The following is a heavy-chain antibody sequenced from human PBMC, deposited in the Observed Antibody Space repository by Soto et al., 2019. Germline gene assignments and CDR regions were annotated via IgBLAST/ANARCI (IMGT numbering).Heavy chain of an antibody. D-gene: IGHD3-3*01. CDR3: AKLVGYDFWSGYSYYFDY. J-gene: IGHJ4*02. CDR1: GFTFSRYA. CDR2: ISGSGGST. Sequence: EVQLLESGGGLVQPGGSLRLSCAASGFTFSRYAMSWVLQAPGKGLAWVSAISGSGGSTYYADSVKGRFTISRDNSKNTLYLQMNSPGAEDTAVYYCAKLVGYDFWSGYSYYFDYWGQGTLVTVSS. V-gene: IGHV3-23*01.